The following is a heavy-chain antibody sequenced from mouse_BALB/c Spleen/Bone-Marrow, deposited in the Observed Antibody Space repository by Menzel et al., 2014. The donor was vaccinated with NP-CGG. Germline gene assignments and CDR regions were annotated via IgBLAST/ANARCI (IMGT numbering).Heavy chain of an antibody. Sequence: VQLQQSGAELAKPGASVKMSCKASGYTFTSYWMHWVKQRPRQGLEWIGYINPSTGYTEYNQKLKDKATLTADKSSSTAYMRLSSLTSEDSAVYYCATGYYFDYWGQGTTLTVSS. V-gene: IGHV1-7*01. CDR2: INPSTGYT. J-gene: IGHJ2*01. D-gene: IGHD4-1*01. CDR3: ATGYYFDY. CDR1: GYTFTSYW.